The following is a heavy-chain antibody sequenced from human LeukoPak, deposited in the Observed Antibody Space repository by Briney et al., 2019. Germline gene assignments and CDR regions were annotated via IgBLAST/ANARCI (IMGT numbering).Heavy chain of an antibody. J-gene: IGHJ4*02. CDR2: ISCYNGHT. CDR1: GYSFTKYG. Sequence: AASVKVSCKASGYSFTKYGLNWVRQAPGQGLQWMGWISCYNGHTHYAQNFQGRVTMTTDTSTNTAYMELRGLRSDDTAIYYCARREGRSASPFFFDSWGQGTQVTVSS. V-gene: IGHV1-18*01. D-gene: IGHD6-6*01. CDR3: ARREGRSASPFFFDS.